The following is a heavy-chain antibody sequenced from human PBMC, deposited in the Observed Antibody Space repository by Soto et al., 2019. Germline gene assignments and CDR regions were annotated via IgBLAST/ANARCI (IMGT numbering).Heavy chain of an antibody. D-gene: IGHD1-26*01. CDR1: GYTFTSYA. V-gene: IGHV1-3*01. J-gene: IGHJ4*02. Sequence: QVQLVQTGAEVKKPRASVKVSCKASGYTFTSYAMHWVRQAPGQMPEWMGWINAGNGNTKYSQKFQGRVTITRDTSANTAYMELRSLRSEDTAVYYCARTHWWSYSSAVYWGQGTLVTVSS. CDR3: ARTHWWSYSSAVY. CDR2: INAGNGNT.